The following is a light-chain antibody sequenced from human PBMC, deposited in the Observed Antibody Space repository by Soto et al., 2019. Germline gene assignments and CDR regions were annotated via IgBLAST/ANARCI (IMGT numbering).Light chain of an antibody. CDR3: SSYTSSSTLVV. Sequence: QSVLTQPASVSGSPGQSITISCTGTSSDVGGYNYVSWYQQHPGKAPKLMIYDVSNRPSGVSNRFSGSKSGNTASLTISGLQAEDEADYYSSSYTSSSTLVVFGGGTQLTVL. CDR2: DVS. CDR1: SSDVGGYNY. J-gene: IGLJ2*01. V-gene: IGLV2-14*01.